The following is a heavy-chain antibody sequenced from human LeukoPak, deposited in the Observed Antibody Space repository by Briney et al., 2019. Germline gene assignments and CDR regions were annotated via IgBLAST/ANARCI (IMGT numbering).Heavy chain of an antibody. J-gene: IGHJ4*02. D-gene: IGHD4-17*01. CDR3: AAMTTLTMYSYFFDS. V-gene: IGHV4-59*01. Sequence: SETLSLTCTVSGDSMSDYFWTWIRQPPGKGLEWIGYAADSGSTNYNPSLKSRVTISVDSSPNPFSLWLTSLTAADTAIYYCAAMTTLTMYSYFFDSWGQGTLLTVSS. CDR2: AADSGST. CDR1: GDSMSDYF.